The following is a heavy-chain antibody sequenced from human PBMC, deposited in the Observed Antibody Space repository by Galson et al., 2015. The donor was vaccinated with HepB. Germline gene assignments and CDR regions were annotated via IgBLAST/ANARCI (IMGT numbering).Heavy chain of an antibody. V-gene: IGHV3-30*18. J-gene: IGHJ4*02. CDR3: AKDLEYCSGGSCSMTDY. CDR1: GFTFSSYG. Sequence: SLRLSCAASGFTFSSYGMHWVRQAPGKGLEWVAVISYDGSNKYYADSVKGRFTISRDNSKNTLYLQMNSLRAEDTAVYYCAKDLEYCSGGSCSMTDYWGQGTLVTVSS. D-gene: IGHD2-15*01. CDR2: ISYDGSNK.